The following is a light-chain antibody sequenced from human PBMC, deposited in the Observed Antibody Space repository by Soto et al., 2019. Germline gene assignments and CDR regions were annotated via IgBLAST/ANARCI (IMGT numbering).Light chain of an antibody. V-gene: IGKV1-9*01. Sequence: DIQMTQSPSTLCASIGDRVTITCRASQGISSYLAWYQQKPGKPPKLLIYSASTLQSGVPSRFSGSGSGTEFTLTISSLQPEDFATYYCQHLKTYPQTFGQGTKVDIK. CDR2: SAS. CDR1: QGISSY. CDR3: QHLKTYPQT. J-gene: IGKJ1*01.